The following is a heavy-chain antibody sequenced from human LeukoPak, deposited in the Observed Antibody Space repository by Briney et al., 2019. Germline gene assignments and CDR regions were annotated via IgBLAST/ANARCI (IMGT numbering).Heavy chain of an antibody. CDR3: AKVSWSYRSDDY. Sequence: QAGGSLRLSCAASGFIFSSYAMSWVRQAPGKGLEWVSAISGSGGSTYYADSVKGRFTISRDNSKNTLYLQMNSLRAEDTAVYYCAKVSWSYRSDDYWGQGTLVTVSS. CDR2: ISGSGGST. J-gene: IGHJ4*02. D-gene: IGHD3-16*02. CDR1: GFIFSSYA. V-gene: IGHV3-23*01.